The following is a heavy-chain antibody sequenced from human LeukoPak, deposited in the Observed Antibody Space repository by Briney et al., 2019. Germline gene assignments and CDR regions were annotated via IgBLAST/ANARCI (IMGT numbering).Heavy chain of an antibody. CDR1: GFTFSSFG. CDR2: IGSSSSYI. V-gene: IGHV3-21*01. Sequence: GGSLRLSCAVSGFTFSSFGMNWVRQAPGKGLEWVSSIGSSSSYIYYADSVKGRFTISRDNAKNSLYLQMNSLRAEDTAVYYCARGSRYYYDSSGYQPPDYWGQGTLVTVSS. D-gene: IGHD3-22*01. CDR3: ARGSRYYYDSSGYQPPDY. J-gene: IGHJ4*02.